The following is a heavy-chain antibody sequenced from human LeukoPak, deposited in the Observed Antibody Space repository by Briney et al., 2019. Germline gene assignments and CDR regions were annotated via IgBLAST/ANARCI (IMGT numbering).Heavy chain of an antibody. J-gene: IGHJ4*02. CDR3: ARGTRYSSSWYSPDY. D-gene: IGHD6-13*01. Sequence: SETLSLTCTVSGGSVSSGSYYWSWIRQPPGKGLEWIGYIYYSGSTNYNPSLKSRVTISVDTSKNQFSLKLSSVTAADTAVYYCARGTRYSSSWYSPDYWGQGTLVTVSS. V-gene: IGHV4-61*01. CDR2: IYYSGST. CDR1: GGSVSSGSYY.